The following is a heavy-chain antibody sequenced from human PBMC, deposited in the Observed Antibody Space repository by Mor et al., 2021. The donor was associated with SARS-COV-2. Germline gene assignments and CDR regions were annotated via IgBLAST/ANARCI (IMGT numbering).Heavy chain of an antibody. CDR3: TRWSYGPTDPFDY. J-gene: IGHJ4*02. D-gene: IGHD5-18*01. Sequence: SYATAYAASVKGRFTISRDDSKNTAYLQMNSLKTEDTAVYYCTRWSYGPTDPFDYWGQGTLVTVSS. V-gene: IGHV3-73*01. CDR2: SYAT.